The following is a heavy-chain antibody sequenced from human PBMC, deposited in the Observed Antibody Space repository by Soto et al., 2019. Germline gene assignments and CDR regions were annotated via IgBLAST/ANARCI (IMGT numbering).Heavy chain of an antibody. CDR2: ISSSSSYI. J-gene: IGHJ6*03. Sequence: AGGSLRLSCAASGFTFSSHSMNWVRQAPGKGLEWVSSISSSSSYIYYADSVKGRFTISRDNAKNSLYLQMNSLRAEDTAVYYCARDAPSDDYIWGSYRPPASDYYYYMDVWGEGTTVTVSS. V-gene: IGHV3-21*01. CDR3: ARDAPSDDYIWGSYRPPASDYYYYMDV. D-gene: IGHD3-16*02. CDR1: GFTFSSHS.